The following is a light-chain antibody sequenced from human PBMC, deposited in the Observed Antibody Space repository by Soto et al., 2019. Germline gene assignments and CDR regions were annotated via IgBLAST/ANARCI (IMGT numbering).Light chain of an antibody. CDR1: STDIGLYNY. CDR2: EVS. V-gene: IGLV2-14*01. J-gene: IGLJ2*01. Sequence: QSALSQPASMSGSPGQSITLSCTGTSTDIGLYNYVSWYQHHPGKAPKLLISEVSNRPSGVSNRFSGSKSGNTASLTISGLQAEDEADYYCSSYTTSATVVFGGGIKVTVL. CDR3: SSYTTSATVV.